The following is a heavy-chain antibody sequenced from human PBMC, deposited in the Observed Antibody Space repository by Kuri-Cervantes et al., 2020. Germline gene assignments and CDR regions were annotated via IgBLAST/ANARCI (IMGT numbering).Heavy chain of an antibody. Sequence: SQTLSLTCAVSGYSISSGYYWGWIRQPPGKGLEWIGSIYHSGSTYYNPSLKSRVTISVGTSKNQFSLKLSSVTAADTAVYYCARGGTDYGDRIIDYWGQGTLVTVSS. CDR2: IYHSGST. V-gene: IGHV4-38-2*01. D-gene: IGHD4-17*01. CDR1: GYSISSGYY. J-gene: IGHJ4*02. CDR3: ARGGTDYGDRIIDY.